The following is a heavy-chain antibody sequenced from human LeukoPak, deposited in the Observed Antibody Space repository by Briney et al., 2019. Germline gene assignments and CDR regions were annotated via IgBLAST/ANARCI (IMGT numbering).Heavy chain of an antibody. J-gene: IGHJ4*02. CDR1: GGSISSYY. CDR3: AKSDCGSDGCKLLNY. D-gene: IGHD2-21*01. Sequence: SETLSLTCTVSGGSISSYYWSWIRQPPGKGLEWIGYIYYSGSTNYNPSLKSRVTISVDTSKNQFSLKLSSVTAADTAVYYRAKSDCGSDGCKLLNYWGQGTLVTASS. V-gene: IGHV4-59*01. CDR2: IYYSGST.